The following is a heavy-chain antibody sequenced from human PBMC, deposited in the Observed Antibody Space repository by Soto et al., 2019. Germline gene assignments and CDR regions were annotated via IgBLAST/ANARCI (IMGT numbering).Heavy chain of an antibody. Sequence: GGSLRLSCAASGFTFSSYGMHWVRQAPGKGLEWVAVISYDGSNKYYADSVKGRFTISRDNSKNTLYLQMNSLRAEDTAVYYCSTTTGSYYYYGMDVWGQGTTVTVSS. D-gene: IGHD3-10*01. J-gene: IGHJ6*02. CDR3: STTTGSYYYYGMDV. V-gene: IGHV3-30*03. CDR2: ISYDGSNK. CDR1: GFTFSSYG.